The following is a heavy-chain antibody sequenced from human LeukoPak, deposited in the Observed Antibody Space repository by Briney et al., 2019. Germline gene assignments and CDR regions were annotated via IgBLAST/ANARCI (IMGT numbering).Heavy chain of an antibody. J-gene: IGHJ5*02. V-gene: IGHV3-23*01. CDR2: ISGSGGST. D-gene: IGHD6-19*01. Sequence: GGSLTLSCAASGFTFSSYAMSWVPQAPGKGLEWVSAISGSGGSTYHADSVTGRLTISRDNSKNTLYLQKNGLRAEDTAVYYCAKVSDRSGWYWFDPWGQGTLVTVSS. CDR1: GFTFSSYA. CDR3: AKVSDRSGWYWFDP.